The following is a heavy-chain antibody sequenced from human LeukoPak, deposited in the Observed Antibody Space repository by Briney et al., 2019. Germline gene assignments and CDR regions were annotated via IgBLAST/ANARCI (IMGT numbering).Heavy chain of an antibody. CDR3: ARQSGAYYYDSNGYYPEAFDI. Sequence: GESLKISCKGSGYSFTSYWIGWVRQMPGKGLEWMGIIYPGDSDTRYSPSFQGQVTISADKSISTAYLQWSSLKASDTAMYYCARQSGAYYYDSNGYYPEAFDIWGQGTMVTVSS. V-gene: IGHV5-51*01. J-gene: IGHJ3*02. CDR2: IYPGDSDT. D-gene: IGHD3-22*01. CDR1: GYSFTSYW.